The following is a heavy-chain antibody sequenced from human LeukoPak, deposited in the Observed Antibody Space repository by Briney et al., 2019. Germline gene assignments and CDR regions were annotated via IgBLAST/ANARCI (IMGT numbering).Heavy chain of an antibody. CDR1: GFRFSNYW. J-gene: IGHJ4*02. CDR3: ARAYYDSSGLDY. Sequence: GGSLRLSCAASGFRFSNYWMSWVRQAPGKGLEWVSSISSSSSYIYYADSVKGRFTISRDNAKNSLYLQMNSLRAEDTAVYYCARAYYDSSGLDYWGQGTLVTVSS. V-gene: IGHV3-21*01. D-gene: IGHD3-22*01. CDR2: ISSSSSYI.